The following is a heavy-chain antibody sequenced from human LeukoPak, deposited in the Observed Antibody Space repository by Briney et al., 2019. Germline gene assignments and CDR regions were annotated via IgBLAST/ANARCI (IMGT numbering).Heavy chain of an antibody. J-gene: IGHJ4*02. D-gene: IGHD6-19*01. CDR2: ISGSGGNT. V-gene: IGHV3-23*01. CDR1: GFTFSSNP. Sequence: PGGSLRLSCAGSGFTFSSNPLSWVRQAPGKGLEWVSAISGSGGNTYYGDSVRGRFTISRDNSKNTLYLQMNSLRAEDTAVYYCAKNGRYPGRIDYWGQGTLVTVSS. CDR3: AKNGRYPGRIDY.